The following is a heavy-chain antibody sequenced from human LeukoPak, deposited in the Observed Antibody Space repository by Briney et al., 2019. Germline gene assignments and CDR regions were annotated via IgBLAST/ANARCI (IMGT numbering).Heavy chain of an antibody. CDR1: GGSVSSSSYY. D-gene: IGHD6-13*01. CDR3: ARDNDVGAYSSSWLFDY. V-gene: IGHV4-61*02. CDR2: IYSSGTT. J-gene: IGHJ4*02. Sequence: PSETLSLTCTVSGGSVSSSSYYWSWIRQPAGKGLEWIGRIYSSGTTYYNPSLNGRVTMSVDTSKNQFSLEVRSVTAADTAVYYCARDNDVGAYSSSWLFDYWGQGALVTVSS.